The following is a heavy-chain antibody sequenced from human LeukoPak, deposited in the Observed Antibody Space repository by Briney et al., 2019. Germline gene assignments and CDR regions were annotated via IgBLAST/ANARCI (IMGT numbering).Heavy chain of an antibody. J-gene: IGHJ3*02. CDR3: ARVLLERPGIDSFDI. V-gene: IGHV3-48*01. D-gene: IGHD1-1*01. CDR1: GFTLSSYS. Sequence: GGSLRLSCGASGFTLSSYSMDWVRQAPGKGLEWVSHINSGSSSIYYADSAKGRFTISRDNAGNSLYLQMNSLRAADTAVYYCARVLLERPGIDSFDIWGQGTMVTVSS. CDR2: INSGSSSI.